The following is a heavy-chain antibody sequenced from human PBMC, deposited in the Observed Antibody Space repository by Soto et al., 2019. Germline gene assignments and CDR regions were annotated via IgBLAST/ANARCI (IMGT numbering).Heavy chain of an antibody. CDR3: AEVMGSDYDYVWGSLSFDH. J-gene: IGHJ4*02. CDR1: GFIFATTA. CDR2: ISGSGVRT. D-gene: IGHD3-16*01. Sequence: VQLLQSGGGLVQPGGSLRLSCEASGFIFATTAMGWVRQAPGKGLEWVSTISGSGVRTYYADSVKGRFTISRGNSKNTLFLQMNSLRADDTAVYFCAEVMGSDYDYVWGSLSFDHWGQGALVTVST. V-gene: IGHV3-23*01.